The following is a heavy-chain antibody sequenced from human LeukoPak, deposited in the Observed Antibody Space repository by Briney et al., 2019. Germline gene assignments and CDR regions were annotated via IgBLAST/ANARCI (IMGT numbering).Heavy chain of an antibody. J-gene: IGHJ5*02. CDR3: ARARAGYCSSTSCYTLRA. Sequence: ASVKVSCKASGYTFTSYDINWVRQAPGQGLEWMGRIIPILGIANYAQKFQGRVTITADKSTSTAYMELSSLRSEDTAVYYCARARAGYCSSTSCYTLRAWGQGTLVTVSS. D-gene: IGHD2-2*02. CDR2: IIPILGIA. CDR1: GYTFTSYD. V-gene: IGHV1-69*04.